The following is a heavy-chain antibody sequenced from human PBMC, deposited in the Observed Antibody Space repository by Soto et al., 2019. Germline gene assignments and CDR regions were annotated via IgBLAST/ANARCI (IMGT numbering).Heavy chain of an antibody. Sequence: SETLSLTCAVSGYYISLGYYWGWIRQPPGKGLEWIGSIYPSGNTYYNPSLKSRVSISLDTSKNHFSLELTSVTAADTAVYYCASSDGHPGDFFYYNGMDVWGQGTTVTVSS. J-gene: IGHJ6*02. CDR1: GYYISLGYY. CDR2: IYPSGNT. D-gene: IGHD3-10*01. V-gene: IGHV4-38-2*01. CDR3: ASSDGHPGDFFYYNGMDV.